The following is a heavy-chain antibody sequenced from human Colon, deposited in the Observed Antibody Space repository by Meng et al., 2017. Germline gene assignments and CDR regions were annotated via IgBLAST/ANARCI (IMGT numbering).Heavy chain of an antibody. CDR3: ARDNWAKWYFDL. J-gene: IGHJ2*01. Sequence: GESLKISCAASGFNFNLYWISWVRQAPGKGPEWMANIKPDGSEIYYVDSVKGRFTISRDNTKNSVYLQMNSLRAEDTAVYYCARDNWAKWYFDLWGRGTLVTVSS. V-gene: IGHV3-7*01. CDR2: IKPDGSEI. CDR1: GFNFNLYW. D-gene: IGHD7-27*01.